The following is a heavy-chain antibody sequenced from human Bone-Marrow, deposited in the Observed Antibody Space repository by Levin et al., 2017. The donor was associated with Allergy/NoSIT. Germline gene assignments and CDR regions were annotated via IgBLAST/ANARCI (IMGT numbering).Heavy chain of an antibody. V-gene: IGHV3-23*01. Sequence: GGSLRLSCAASQFTFSTYSISWVRQSPGKGLEWIAAISGSGSNTFYADSVKGRFTISRDNSKDTLYLQMNSLRAEDTAVYYCARDPLGYCSRTSCYFYYFDFWGQGTLVTVSS. CDR2: ISGSGSNT. CDR1: QFTFSTYS. J-gene: IGHJ4*02. CDR3: ARDPLGYCSRTSCYFYYFDF. D-gene: IGHD2-2*01.